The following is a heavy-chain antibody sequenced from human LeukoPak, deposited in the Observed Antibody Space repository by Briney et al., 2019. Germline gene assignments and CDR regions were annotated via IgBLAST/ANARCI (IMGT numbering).Heavy chain of an antibody. CDR1: GFTFSSCA. D-gene: IGHD3-16*01. CDR2: ISGSGGST. J-gene: IGHJ4*02. Sequence: GGSLRLSCAASGFTFSSCAMSWVRQAPGKGLEWVSAISGSGGSTYYADSVKGRFTISRDNSKNTLYLQMNSLRAEDTAVYYCAKLVIITFGGVYPFDYWGQGTLVTVSS. CDR3: AKLVIITFGGVYPFDY. V-gene: IGHV3-23*01.